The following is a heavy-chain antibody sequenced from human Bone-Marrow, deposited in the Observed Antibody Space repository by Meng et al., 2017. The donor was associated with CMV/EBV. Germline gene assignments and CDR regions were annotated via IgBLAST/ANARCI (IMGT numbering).Heavy chain of an antibody. D-gene: IGHD3-22*01. Sequence: GGSLRLSCTGSGFTFSNYAMSWVRQAPGKGLEWVSAISGSGGSTHNRDSVKGRFTISRDNSKNTLYLQMNSLRAEDTAVYYCAKVSQYYDSGGYIDHWGHGTLVTVSS. CDR2: ISGSGGST. J-gene: IGHJ5*02. V-gene: IGHV3-23*01. CDR3: AKVSQYYDSGGYIDH. CDR1: GFTFSNYA.